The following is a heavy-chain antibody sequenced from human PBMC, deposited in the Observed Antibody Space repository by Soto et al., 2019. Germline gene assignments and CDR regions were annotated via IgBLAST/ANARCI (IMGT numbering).Heavy chain of an antibody. J-gene: IGHJ6*02. D-gene: IGHD2-15*01. Sequence: QVQLQESGPGLVQPSQTLSLTCTVSGGSISSGDYYWSWIRQPPGKDLGWIGYSYYRGTTYYNPSLKSRLTISVDTSKNQFSLSLTSVTAADTAVYYCSREPFCTGGSCYSRPMDVWGQGTTVTVSS. CDR1: GGSISSGDYY. V-gene: IGHV4-30-4*01. CDR3: SREPFCTGGSCYSRPMDV. CDR2: SYYRGTT.